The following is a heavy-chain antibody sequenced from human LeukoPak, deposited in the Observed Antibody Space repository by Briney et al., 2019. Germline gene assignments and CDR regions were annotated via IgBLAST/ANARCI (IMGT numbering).Heavy chain of an antibody. CDR1: GYTFTRHA. Sequence: ASVKVSCKASGYTFTRHAINWVRQAPGQGLEWLGWINTNTGNPTYARAFTGRFVFSLDTSVSTAHLQISSLKPDDTAIYYCARDPPGFELRKVYPTGYWGQGTLVTVSS. CDR2: INTNTGNP. J-gene: IGHJ4*02. D-gene: IGHD1-7*01. V-gene: IGHV7-4-1*02. CDR3: ARDPPGFELRKVYPTGY.